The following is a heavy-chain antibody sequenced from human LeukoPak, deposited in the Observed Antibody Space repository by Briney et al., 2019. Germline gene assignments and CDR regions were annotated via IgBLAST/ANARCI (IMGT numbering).Heavy chain of an antibody. CDR1: GFPFDDYA. J-gene: IGHJ4*02. Sequence: GGSLRLSCAASGFPFDDYAMHWVRQTPGKGLEWVSFISGDGGSTYYPDSVKGRFTISRDNSKNSLYLQMNSLRAEDTAVYYCARETAVAGTHCDYWGQGTLVTVSS. CDR3: ARETAVAGTHCDY. V-gene: IGHV3-43*02. CDR2: ISGDGGST. D-gene: IGHD6-19*01.